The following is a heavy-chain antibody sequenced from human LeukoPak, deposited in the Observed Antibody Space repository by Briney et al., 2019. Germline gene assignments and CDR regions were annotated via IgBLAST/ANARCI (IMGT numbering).Heavy chain of an antibody. J-gene: IGHJ4*02. CDR3: ARDSGSLAGTKDFDY. CDR1: GFSFSVYW. Sequence: GGSLRLSCAASGFSFSVYWMHWVRQAPGEGLVWVSRINGDGSRTTYADSVKGRFTISRDNAKNTLYLQMNSLRGEDTAVYYCARDSGSLAGTKDFDYWGQGTLVTLSS. D-gene: IGHD6-19*01. CDR2: INGDGSRT. V-gene: IGHV3-74*01.